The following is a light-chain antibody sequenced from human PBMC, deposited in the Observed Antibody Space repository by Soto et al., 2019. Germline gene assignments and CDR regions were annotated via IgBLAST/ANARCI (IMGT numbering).Light chain of an antibody. V-gene: IGKV3-15*01. Sequence: EIVMTQSPATLSVSPGERATISCRASQSVSSNLAWYQQKRGQAPRLLIYGASTRATGIPARVSGSGSGTEFTLTISSLQSEDFAVYYCQQYNNWLPITFGQGTRLEIK. CDR2: GAS. J-gene: IGKJ5*01. CDR1: QSVSSN. CDR3: QQYNNWLPIT.